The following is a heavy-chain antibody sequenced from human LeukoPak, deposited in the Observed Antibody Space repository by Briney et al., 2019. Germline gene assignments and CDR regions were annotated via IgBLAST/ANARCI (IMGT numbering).Heavy chain of an antibody. V-gene: IGHV4-39*01. CDR1: GGSISSSSSYY. D-gene: IGHD3-22*01. CDR3: ARNYDGYPFDI. Sequence: PSETLSLTCTVSGGSISSSSSYYWGWIRQPPGKGLEWIGRIYYSGSSYYNPSLKSRVTISVDTSKNQFSLKLSSVTAADTAVYYCARNYDGYPFDIWGQGTMVTVSS. J-gene: IGHJ3*02. CDR2: IYYSGSS.